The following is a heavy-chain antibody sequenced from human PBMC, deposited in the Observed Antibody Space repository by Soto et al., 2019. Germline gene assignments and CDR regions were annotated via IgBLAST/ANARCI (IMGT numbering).Heavy chain of an antibody. CDR1: GGSISSYY. D-gene: IGHD6-13*01. CDR3: ARTSIAAAGTLWFDP. V-gene: IGHV4-59*12. CDR2: IYHSGST. Sequence: SETLSLTCTVSGGSISSYYWSWIRQPPGKGLEWIGYIYHSGSTYYNPSLKSRVTISVDRSKNQFSLKLSSVTAADTAVYYCARTSIAAAGTLWFDPWGQGTLVTVSS. J-gene: IGHJ5*02.